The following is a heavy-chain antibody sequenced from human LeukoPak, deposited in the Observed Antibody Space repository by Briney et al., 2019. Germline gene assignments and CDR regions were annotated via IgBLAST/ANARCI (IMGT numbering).Heavy chain of an antibody. J-gene: IGHJ4*02. CDR3: AKDWEAYCGGDCYSAFDS. CDR2: IKQDGSEK. CDR1: GFTFSTSW. Sequence: GGSLRLSCAASGFTFSTSWMTWVRQAPGKGLEWVANIKQDGSEKYYVDSVKGRLTISRDNAKNSLYLQMNSLRTEDTAVYYCAKDWEAYCGGDCYSAFDSWGQGTLVTVSS. D-gene: IGHD2-21*01. V-gene: IGHV3-7*01.